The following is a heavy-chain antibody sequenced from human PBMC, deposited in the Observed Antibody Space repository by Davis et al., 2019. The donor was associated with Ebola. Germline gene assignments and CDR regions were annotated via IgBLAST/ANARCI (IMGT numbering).Heavy chain of an antibody. D-gene: IGHD4-17*01. CDR1: EFTFSSYA. Sequence: PGGSLRLSCAASEFTFSSYAMSWVRQAPGKGLEWVSAISGSGGSTYYADSVKGRFTISRDNSKNTLYLQMNSLRAEDTALYYCAKGRGTTVTYGGLYYYYGMDVWGQGTTVTVSS. V-gene: IGHV3-23*01. CDR2: ISGSGGST. CDR3: AKGRGTTVTYGGLYYYYGMDV. J-gene: IGHJ6*02.